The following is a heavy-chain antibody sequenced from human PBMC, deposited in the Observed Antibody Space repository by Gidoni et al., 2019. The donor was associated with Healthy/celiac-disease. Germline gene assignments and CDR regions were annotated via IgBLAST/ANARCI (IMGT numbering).Heavy chain of an antibody. CDR1: GGSISSGGYY. D-gene: IGHD3-3*01. CDR3: ARVGGYDFWSGYYTGWFDP. CDR2: IYYSGST. Sequence: QVQLQESGPGLVKPSQTLSLTCTVSGGSISSGGYYWSWIRQHPGKGLEWIGYIYYSGSTYYNPSLKSRVTISVDTSKNQFSLKLSSVTAADTAVYYCARVGGYDFWSGYYTGWFDPWGQGTLVTVSS. J-gene: IGHJ5*02. V-gene: IGHV4-31*03.